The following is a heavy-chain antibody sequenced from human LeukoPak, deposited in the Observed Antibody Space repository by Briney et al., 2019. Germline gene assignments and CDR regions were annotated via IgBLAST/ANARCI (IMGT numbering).Heavy chain of an antibody. CDR3: ARDTSEASGMQF. Sequence: PSETLSLTCTVSGGSISTYSWTWVRQSPGKGLEWIGSVVTTTTKYSPALRSRVAISVDTSKNQFSLRLESVTTADTAVYYCARDTSEASGMQFWGQGALVTVSS. J-gene: IGHJ4*02. CDR2: VVTTTT. CDR1: GGSISTYS. D-gene: IGHD1-26*01. V-gene: IGHV4-4*07.